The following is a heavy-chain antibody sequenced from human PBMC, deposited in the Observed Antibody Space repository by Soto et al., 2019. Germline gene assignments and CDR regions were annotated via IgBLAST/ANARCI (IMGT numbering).Heavy chain of an antibody. Sequence: SETLSLTCTVSGASVSSYYWSWIRQPPGKGLEWIGYIYYSGNTNYNPSLKSRVTISIDTSKNQFSLKLSSVTAADTAVYYCERGVSGFQQWGQGTQGTFS. D-gene: IGHD2-8*01. J-gene: IGHJ1*01. CDR3: ERGVSGFQQ. CDR1: GASVSSYY. CDR2: IYYSGNT. V-gene: IGHV4-59*02.